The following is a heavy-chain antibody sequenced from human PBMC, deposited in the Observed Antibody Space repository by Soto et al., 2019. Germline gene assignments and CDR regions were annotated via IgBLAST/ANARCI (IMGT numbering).Heavy chain of an antibody. CDR2: IYYSGST. J-gene: IGHJ5*02. V-gene: IGHV4-59*01. Sequence: ETLSLTCTVSGGSISSYYRSWIRQPPGKGLEWIGYIYYSGSTNYNPSLKSRVTISVDTSKNQFSLKLSSVTAADTAVYYCARDKHRNWNYVGWFDPWGQGTLVTVSS. CDR3: ARDKHRNWNYVGWFDP. CDR1: GGSISSYY. D-gene: IGHD1-7*01.